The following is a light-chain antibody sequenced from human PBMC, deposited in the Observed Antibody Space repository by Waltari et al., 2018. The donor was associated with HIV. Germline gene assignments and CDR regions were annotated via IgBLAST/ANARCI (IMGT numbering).Light chain of an antibody. CDR2: QGT. CDR3: QAWDSSSGV. J-gene: IGLJ1*01. Sequence: SYELTQPHPASVSPGQTATITRSGHKLDNKYGSWYHLQAGQSLVLGIYQGTKRPPGIPERFSGSKSGNTATLTISGTQAMDEADYYCQAWDSSSGVFGTGTKVTVL. V-gene: IGLV3-1*01. CDR1: KLDNKY.